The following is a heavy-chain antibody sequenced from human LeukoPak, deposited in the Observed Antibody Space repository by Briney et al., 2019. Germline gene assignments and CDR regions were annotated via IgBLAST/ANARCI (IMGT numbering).Heavy chain of an antibody. CDR2: IYSGGST. Sequence: PGGSLRLSCAASGFAVSSNYMSWVRQAPGKGLEWVSVIYSGGSTYYADSVKGRFTISRDNSKNTLYLQMNSLRAEDTAVYYCARGPRAWLQALDYWGQGTLVTVSS. D-gene: IGHD5-24*01. V-gene: IGHV3-53*01. J-gene: IGHJ4*02. CDR1: GFAVSSNY. CDR3: ARGPRAWLQALDY.